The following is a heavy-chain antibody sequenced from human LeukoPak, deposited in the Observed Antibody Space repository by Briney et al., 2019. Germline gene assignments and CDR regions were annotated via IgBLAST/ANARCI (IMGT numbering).Heavy chain of an antibody. D-gene: IGHD3-16*02. V-gene: IGHV3-53*01. J-gene: IGHJ4*02. CDR3: ARGSYVWGSYRFDY. CDR1: GFTVSSNY. CDR2: IYSGGST. Sequence: GGSLRLSCAASGFTVSSNYMSWVRQAPGKGLEWVSVIYSGGSTYYADSVKGRFTISRDNSKNTLYLQMNSLRAEDTAVYYCARGSYVWGSYRFDYWGQGTLVTVSS.